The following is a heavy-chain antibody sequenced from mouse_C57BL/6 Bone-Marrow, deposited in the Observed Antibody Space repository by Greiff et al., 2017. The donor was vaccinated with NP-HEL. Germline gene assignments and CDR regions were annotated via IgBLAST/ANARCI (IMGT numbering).Heavy chain of an antibody. CDR3: TTSPYAY. CDR2: IDPENGDT. Sequence: VQLLQSGAELVRPGASVKLSCTASGFNIKDDYMHWVKQRPEQGLEWIGWIDPENGDTEYASKFQGKATITADTSSNTAYLQLSSLTSEDTAVYYCTTSPYAYWGQGTLVTVSA. V-gene: IGHV14-4*01. J-gene: IGHJ3*01. CDR1: GFNIKDDY.